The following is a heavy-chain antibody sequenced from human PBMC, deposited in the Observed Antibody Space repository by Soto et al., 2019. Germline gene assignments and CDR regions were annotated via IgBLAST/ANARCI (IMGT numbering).Heavy chain of an antibody. CDR3: TTDYGDYEEFDY. J-gene: IGHJ4*02. CDR2: IKSKTDGGTT. D-gene: IGHD4-17*01. V-gene: IGHV3-15*01. Sequence: GRSLRLSCAASGFTFSNAWMSWVRQAPGKGLEWVGRIKSKTDGGTTDYAAPVKGRFTISRDDSKNTLYLQMNSLKTEDTAVYYCTTDYGDYEEFDYWGQGTLVTVSS. CDR1: GFTFSNAW.